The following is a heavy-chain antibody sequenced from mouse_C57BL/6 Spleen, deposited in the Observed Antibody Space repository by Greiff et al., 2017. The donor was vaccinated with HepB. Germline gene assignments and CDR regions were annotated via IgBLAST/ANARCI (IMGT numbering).Heavy chain of an antibody. CDR1: GFTFSNYW. V-gene: IGHV6-3*01. CDR3: TVTTVVAQGYYFDY. D-gene: IGHD1-1*01. J-gene: IGHJ2*01. Sequence: DVQLQESGGGLVQPGGSMKLSCVASGFTFSNYWMNWVRQSPEKGLEWVAQIRLKSDNYATHYAESVKGRFTISRDDSKSSVYLQMNNLRAEDTGIYYCTVTTVVAQGYYFDYWGQGTTLTVSS. CDR2: IRLKSDNYAT.